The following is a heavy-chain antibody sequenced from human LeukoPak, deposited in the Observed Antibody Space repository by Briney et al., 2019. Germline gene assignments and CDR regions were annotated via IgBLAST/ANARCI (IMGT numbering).Heavy chain of an antibody. CDR3: AKEKMDYDILTGYQQNDAFDI. CDR1: GFTVSSNS. D-gene: IGHD3-9*01. Sequence: GGSLRLSCTVSGFTVSSNSMSWVRQAPGKGLGWVSAISGSGGSTYYADSVKGRFTISRDNSKNTLYLQMNSLRAEDTAVYYCAKEKMDYDILTGYQQNDAFDIWGQGTMVTVSS. CDR2: ISGSGGST. J-gene: IGHJ3*02. V-gene: IGHV3-23*01.